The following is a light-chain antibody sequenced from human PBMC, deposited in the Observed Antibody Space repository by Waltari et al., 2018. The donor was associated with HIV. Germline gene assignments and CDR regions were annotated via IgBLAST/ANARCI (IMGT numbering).Light chain of an antibody. CDR2: EDN. V-gene: IGLV6-57*01. J-gene: IGLJ3*02. CDR1: SGSIASHY. CDR3: QSYDRNSQV. Sequence: NFMLAQPHSVSESPGKTITISCTRTSGSIASHYVQCYQRRPGSPPATVIYEDNRRPSGVPDRFSGSIDSSSNSASLTISGLKTEDEADYYCQSYDRNSQVFGGGTKLTVL.